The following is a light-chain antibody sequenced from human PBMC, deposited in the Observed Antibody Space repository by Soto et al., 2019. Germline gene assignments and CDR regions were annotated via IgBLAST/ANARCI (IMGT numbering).Light chain of an antibody. J-gene: IGKJ1*01. CDR3: QQYGT. CDR1: QTVSRN. CDR2: DIS. Sequence: EVVMTQSPATLSVSPGERATLSCRASQTVSRNLAWYQQRPGQSPRLLIYDISRRATGIPDRFSGSGSGSDFTLTISRLEPEDFAVYYCQQYGTFGQGTKVDIK. V-gene: IGKV3-20*01.